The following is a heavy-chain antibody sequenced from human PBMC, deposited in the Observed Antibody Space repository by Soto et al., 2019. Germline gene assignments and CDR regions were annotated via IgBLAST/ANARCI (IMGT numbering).Heavy chain of an antibody. V-gene: IGHV4-59*01. CDR3: ARDRRYYYYDSSGYYPPYYYYGMDV. J-gene: IGHJ6*02. D-gene: IGHD3-22*01. CDR1: GCSISSYY. Sequence: SATLSLTSTFSGCSISSYYWSWIRQPPGPGLEWIGYIYYSGSTNYNPSLKSRVTISVDTSKNQFSLKLSSVTAADTAVYYCARDRRYYYYDSSGYYPPYYYYGMDVWGQGTTVT. CDR2: IYYSGST.